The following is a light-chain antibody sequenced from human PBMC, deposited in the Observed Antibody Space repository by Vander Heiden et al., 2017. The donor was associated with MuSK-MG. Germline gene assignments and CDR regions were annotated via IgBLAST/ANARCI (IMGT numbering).Light chain of an antibody. CDR3: DAWDDSRNGGV. Sequence: SVLTQPPSSSRTPGPHVTVSCSGGSPHVGIHTRTWYQLLTATAPTLLIYTNNQRPSGVPDRFSGSKSGTSASLAISGLQAEDEAEYFCDAWDDSRNGGVFGGGTKLTVL. CDR2: TNN. CDR1: SPHVGIHT. J-gene: IGLJ3*02. V-gene: IGLV1-44*01.